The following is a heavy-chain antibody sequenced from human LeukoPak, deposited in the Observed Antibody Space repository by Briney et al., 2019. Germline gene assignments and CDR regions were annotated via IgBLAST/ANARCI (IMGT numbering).Heavy chain of an antibody. CDR1: GFTFSSYA. CDR2: ISYDGSNK. V-gene: IGHV3-30*04. Sequence: GRSLRLSCAASGFTFSSYAMHWVRQAPGKGLEWVAVISYDGSNKYYADSVKGRFTISRDNSKNTLYLQMNSLRAEDTAVYYCARTYSGDWGQGTLVTVSS. CDR3: ARTYSGD. D-gene: IGHD1-26*01. J-gene: IGHJ4*02.